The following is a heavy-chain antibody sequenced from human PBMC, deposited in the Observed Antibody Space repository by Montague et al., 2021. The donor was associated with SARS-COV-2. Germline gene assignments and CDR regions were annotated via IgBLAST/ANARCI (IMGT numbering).Heavy chain of an antibody. V-gene: IGHV4-61*01. CDR2: ISYSRST. D-gene: IGHD3-22*01. J-gene: IGHJ1*01. Sequence: SETRSLTCTVSGASVRSGNSYWNWIRQPPGKGLEWIGRISYSRSTNYSPSLKSRVTISVDTSKNQLSLKVISATAADTAVYYCARIGYGSVGYYYIYPDWGQGTLVTVSS. CDR3: ARIGYGSVGYYYIYPD. CDR1: GASVRSGNSY.